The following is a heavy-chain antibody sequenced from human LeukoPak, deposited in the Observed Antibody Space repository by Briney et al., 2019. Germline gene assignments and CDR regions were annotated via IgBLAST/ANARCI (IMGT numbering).Heavy chain of an antibody. CDR1: GGSISSSSYY. J-gene: IGHJ4*02. D-gene: IGHD3-16*01. CDR2: ISYSGST. V-gene: IGHV4-39*07. Sequence: PSETLSLTCTVSGGSISSSSYYWGWIRQPPGKGLEWIGSISYSGSTYFSPSLKSRVTISVDTSKNQFSLKLSSVTAADTAVYFCARTHSDYAFDYWGQGTLVTVSS. CDR3: ARTHSDYAFDY.